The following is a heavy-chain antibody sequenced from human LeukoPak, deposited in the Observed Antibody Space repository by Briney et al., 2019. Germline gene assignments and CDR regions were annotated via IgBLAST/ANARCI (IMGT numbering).Heavy chain of an antibody. CDR1: GYSFTSYW. V-gene: IGHV5-51*01. D-gene: IGHD2-2*01. J-gene: IGHJ3*02. CDR2: IYPGDSDT. Sequence: GESLKISCKGSGYSFTSYWIGWVRQMPGKGLEWMGIIYPGDSDTRYSPSFQGQVTISADKSISTAYLQWSSLKASDTAMYYCARGFLGCCSSTSCSTYDAFDIWGQGTMVTVSS. CDR3: ARGFLGCCSSTSCSTYDAFDI.